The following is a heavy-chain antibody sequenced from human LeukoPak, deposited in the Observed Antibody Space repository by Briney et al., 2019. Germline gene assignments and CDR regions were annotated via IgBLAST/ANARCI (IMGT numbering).Heavy chain of an antibody. D-gene: IGHD3-10*01. V-gene: IGHV3-73*01. J-gene: IGHJ4*02. CDR2: IRSTANGYAT. CDR3: TGNYYGSGSYADFDY. Sequence: GGSLRLSCAASGFTFSGSALHWARQASGKGLEWVGRIRSTANGYATAYAASVKGRFTISRDDSKNTAYLQMDSLKTEDTAAYYCTGNYYGSGSYADFDYWGQGTLVTVSS. CDR1: GFTFSGSA.